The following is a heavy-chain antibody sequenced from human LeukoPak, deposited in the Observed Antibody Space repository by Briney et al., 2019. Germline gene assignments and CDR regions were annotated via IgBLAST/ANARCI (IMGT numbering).Heavy chain of an antibody. V-gene: IGHV3-7*01. J-gene: IGHJ4*02. CDR2: INEDGGEE. CDR3: ARDPDIGTTDY. Sequence: GGFLRLSCAASGFTFSTYWMSWVRQAPGKGLEWVANINEDGGEEYYVDSVKGRFTISRDNARNSLYLQMNSLRAEDTAVYYCARDPDIGTTDYWGQGTLVTVSS. CDR1: GFTFSTYW. D-gene: IGHD1-7*01.